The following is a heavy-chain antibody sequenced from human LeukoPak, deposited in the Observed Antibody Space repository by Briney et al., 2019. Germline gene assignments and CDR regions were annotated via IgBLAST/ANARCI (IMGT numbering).Heavy chain of an antibody. D-gene: IGHD6-13*01. CDR1: GFTFSSYS. CDR2: ISSSSSTI. Sequence: GGSLRLSCAASGFTFSSYSMNWVRQAPGKGLEWVSYISSSSSTIYYADSVKGRFTISRDNAKNSLYLQMNSLRAEDTAVYYCARGGGSSWYRDFDYWGQGTLVTVSS. V-gene: IGHV3-48*04. J-gene: IGHJ4*02. CDR3: ARGGGSSWYRDFDY.